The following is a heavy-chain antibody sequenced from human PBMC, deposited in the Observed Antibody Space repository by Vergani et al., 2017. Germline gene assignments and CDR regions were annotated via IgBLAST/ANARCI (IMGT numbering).Heavy chain of an antibody. D-gene: IGHD2-21*01. Sequence: QVQLQESGPGLVKPSQTLSLTCTVSGASMSSVGYYWTWIRQPPGKGLEWIGYIYDSGDTKYNPSLKSRVTMSLDTSKNQFSLNLYSVTAADTAVYYCARGALWWLRQIDSWGQEPWSPSPQ. CDR2: IYDSGDT. V-gene: IGHV4-61*08. CDR3: ARGALWWLRQIDS. CDR1: GASMSSVGYY. J-gene: IGHJ5*01.